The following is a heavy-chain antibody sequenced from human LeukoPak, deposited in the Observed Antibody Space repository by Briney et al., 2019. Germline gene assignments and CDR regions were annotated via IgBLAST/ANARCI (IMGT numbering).Heavy chain of an antibody. J-gene: IGHJ5*02. CDR1: GFTFSDYY. CDR2: ISSSGSTI. D-gene: IGHD3-3*01. V-gene: IGHV3-11*04. Sequence: PGGSLRLSCAASGFTFSDYYMSWIRQAPGKGLEWVSYISSSGSTIYYADSVKGRFTISRDNAKNSLYLQMNSLRAEDTAVYYCARDGRYDFWPSAWSDPWGQGTLVTVSS. CDR3: ARDGRYDFWPSAWSDP.